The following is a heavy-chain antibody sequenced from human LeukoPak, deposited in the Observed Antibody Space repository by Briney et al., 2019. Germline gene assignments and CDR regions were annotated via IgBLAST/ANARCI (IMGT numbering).Heavy chain of an antibody. V-gene: IGHV3-30*04. D-gene: IGHD2-2*01. Sequence: PGGSLRLSCAASGFTFSSYAMHWVRQAPGKGLEWVAVISYDGSNKYYADSVKGRFTISRDNSKNTLYLQMNSLRAEDTAVYYCAREIIVVVPAAVSYFDYWGQGTLVTVSS. CDR2: ISYDGSNK. CDR1: GFTFSSYA. CDR3: AREIIVVVPAAVSYFDY. J-gene: IGHJ4*02.